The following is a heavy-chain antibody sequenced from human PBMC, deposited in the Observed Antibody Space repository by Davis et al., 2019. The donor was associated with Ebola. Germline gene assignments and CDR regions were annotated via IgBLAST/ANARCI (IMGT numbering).Heavy chain of an antibody. Sequence: LRLSCAVSGGSISSGDYSWSWIRQPPGKGLEWIGYIYHSGSTYYNPSLKSRVTISVDRSKNQFSLKLSSVTAADTAVYYCARGGRWHYNDRYFDYWGQGTLVTVSS. J-gene: IGHJ4*02. CDR1: GGSISSGDYS. D-gene: IGHD3-22*01. CDR2: IYHSGST. CDR3: ARGGRWHYNDRYFDY. V-gene: IGHV4-30-2*01.